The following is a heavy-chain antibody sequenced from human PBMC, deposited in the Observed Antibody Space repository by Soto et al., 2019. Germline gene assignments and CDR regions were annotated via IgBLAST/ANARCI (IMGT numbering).Heavy chain of an antibody. J-gene: IGHJ5*02. Sequence: SETLSLTCAVSGGSISSSNWWSWVRQPPGKGLEWIGEIYHSGSTNYNPSLKSRVTISVDKSKNQFSLKLSSVTAADTAVYYCASRRATMVRGVPPPFDPWGQGTLVTV. CDR2: IYHSGST. D-gene: IGHD3-10*01. CDR3: ASRRATMVRGVPPPFDP. CDR1: GGSISSSNW. V-gene: IGHV4-4*02.